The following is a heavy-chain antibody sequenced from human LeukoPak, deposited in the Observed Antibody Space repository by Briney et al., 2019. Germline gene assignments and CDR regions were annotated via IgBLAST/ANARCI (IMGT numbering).Heavy chain of an antibody. D-gene: IGHD6-19*01. CDR3: ARGSIAVAGGAYYYYYYMDV. Sequence: PGGSLRLSCAASGFTFSSYWMSWVRQAPGKGLEWVANIKQDGSEKYYVDSVKGRFTISRDNAKNSLYLQMNSLRAEDTAVYYCARGSIAVAGGAYYYYYYMDVWGKGTTVTASS. V-gene: IGHV3-7*01. CDR1: GFTFSSYW. CDR2: IKQDGSEK. J-gene: IGHJ6*03.